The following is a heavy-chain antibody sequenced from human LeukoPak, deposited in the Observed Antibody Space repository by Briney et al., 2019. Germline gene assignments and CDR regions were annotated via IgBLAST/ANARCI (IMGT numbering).Heavy chain of an antibody. Sequence: GGSLRLSCAASGFSFSNYWMSWVRQAPGKGPEWVANIKKDGSAKYYVDSVKGRFTISRDNAKNSLYLQMNSLRAEDAAVYYCTRDSQDSGTYSNDYWGQGTLVTVSS. D-gene: IGHD3-10*01. J-gene: IGHJ4*02. CDR1: GFSFSNYW. V-gene: IGHV3-7*01. CDR3: TRDSQDSGTYSNDY. CDR2: IKKDGSAK.